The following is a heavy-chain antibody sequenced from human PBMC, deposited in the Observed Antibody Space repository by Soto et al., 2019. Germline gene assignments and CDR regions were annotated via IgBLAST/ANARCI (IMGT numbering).Heavy chain of an antibody. CDR2: IYYSGST. D-gene: IGHD3-10*01. CDR3: ARYGASGENWSDP. V-gene: IGHV4-61*01. Sequence: SETPSLTCTVSGGSVSSGSYYWSWIRQPPGKGLEWIGYIYYSGSTNYNPSLKSRVTISVDTSKNQFSLKLSSVTAADTAVYYCARYGASGENWSDPWGQGIPVSVSS. CDR1: GGSVSSGSYY. J-gene: IGHJ5*02.